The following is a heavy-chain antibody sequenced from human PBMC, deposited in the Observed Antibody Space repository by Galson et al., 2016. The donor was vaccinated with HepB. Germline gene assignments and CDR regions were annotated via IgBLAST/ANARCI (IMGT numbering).Heavy chain of an antibody. CDR2: MSGGGNYI. CDR1: GFTFNTYT. CDR3: ARDALEYCSGGSCFDKWFGP. D-gene: IGHD2-15*01. J-gene: IGHJ5*02. Sequence: SLRLSCAASGFTFNTYTMNWVRQAPGKGLEWVSSMSGGGNYINYADSVKGRFTISRDNAKNSLCLQMNSLRAEDTAVYFCARDALEYCSGGSCFDKWFGPWGQGTLVTVSS. V-gene: IGHV3-21*06.